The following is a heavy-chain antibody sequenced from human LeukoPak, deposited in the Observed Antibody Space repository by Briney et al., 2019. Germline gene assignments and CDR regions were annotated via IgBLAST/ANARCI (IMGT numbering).Heavy chain of an antibody. CDR2: ISYDGSNK. CDR1: GFTFSNYG. J-gene: IGHJ4*02. Sequence: GRSLRLSCAASGFTFSNYGMHWVRQAPGKGLECVAVISYDGSNKYYADSVKGRFTISRDNSKNTLYLQMNSLRAEDTAVYYCAKDRFRTMVRGVLYYFDYWGQGTLVTVSS. V-gene: IGHV3-30*18. D-gene: IGHD3-10*01. CDR3: AKDRFRTMVRGVLYYFDY.